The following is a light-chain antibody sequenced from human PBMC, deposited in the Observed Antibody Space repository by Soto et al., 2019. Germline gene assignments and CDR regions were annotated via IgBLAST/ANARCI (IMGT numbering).Light chain of an antibody. J-gene: IGKJ5*01. V-gene: IGKV3-20*01. Sequence: ETVLTQSPGTLSLSPGERATLSCRASQSVRSSNLAWYQQKPGQAPRLLIYGASSRATGIPDRFSGSGSGTDCTLTISRLEPEDFAVYYCQQYGSSPPITFGQGTRREIK. CDR2: GAS. CDR3: QQYGSSPPIT. CDR1: QSVRSSN.